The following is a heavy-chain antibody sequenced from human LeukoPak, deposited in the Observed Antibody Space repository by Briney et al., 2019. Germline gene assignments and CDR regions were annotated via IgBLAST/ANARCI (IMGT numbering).Heavy chain of an antibody. Sequence: PGGSLRLTCAASGFTFSNYGMHWVRQAPGKGLEWVAVISYAESNKYYADSVKGRFTISRDNSKNTLYLQMNSLRAEDTAVYYCAKDHSQFWSGHYYWGQGTLVTVSS. CDR2: ISYAESNK. CDR1: GFTFSNYG. J-gene: IGHJ4*02. CDR3: AKDHSQFWSGHYY. V-gene: IGHV3-30*18. D-gene: IGHD3-3*01.